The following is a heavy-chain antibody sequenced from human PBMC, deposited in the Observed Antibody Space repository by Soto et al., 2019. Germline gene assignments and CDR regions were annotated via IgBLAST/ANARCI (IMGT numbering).Heavy chain of an antibody. J-gene: IGHJ6*02. CDR3: AMVDVYVTPSPQDV. D-gene: IGHD3-16*01. Sequence: QVQLVQSGAEVKNPGASVKVSCKASGYTFTRYGIGWARQAPGQGLEWMGWTNTYNGNTNYAQNVQGRVTLTTDTPTSTAYMELRSLRSNDTAIYYCAMVDVYVTPSPQDVWVQGTMVIVSS. CDR1: GYTFTRYG. CDR2: TNTYNGNT. V-gene: IGHV1-18*01.